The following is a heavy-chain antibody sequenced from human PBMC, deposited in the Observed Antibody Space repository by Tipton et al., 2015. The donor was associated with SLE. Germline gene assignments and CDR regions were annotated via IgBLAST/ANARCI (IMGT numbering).Heavy chain of an antibody. V-gene: IGHV4-34*12. CDR2: IIHSGVT. Sequence: LRLSCAVSDGSFNGYFWTWIRQPPGKGLEWIAEIIHSGVTNYNPSLRSRVTISVDMSKNQFSLKLSSVTAADTAVYYCARVIYNYYMDVWGKGTTVTVSS. CDR3: ARVIYNYYMDV. D-gene: IGHD1-14*01. CDR1: DGSFNGYF. J-gene: IGHJ6*03.